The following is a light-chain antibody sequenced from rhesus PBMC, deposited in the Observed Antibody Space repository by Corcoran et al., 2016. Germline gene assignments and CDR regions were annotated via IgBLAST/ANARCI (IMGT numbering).Light chain of an antibody. CDR2: GAS. CDR3: QQSSNLWT. V-gene: IGKV3-24*04. Sequence: ETVVTQSPATLSLSPGERATLSCRASQSVGSYLAWYQQKPGQAPRLLIYGASSRATGIPDRFSASGSGTDFTLTISSLEPEDVGVYYCQQSSNLWTFGQGTKVEIK. J-gene: IGKJ1*01. CDR1: QSVGSY.